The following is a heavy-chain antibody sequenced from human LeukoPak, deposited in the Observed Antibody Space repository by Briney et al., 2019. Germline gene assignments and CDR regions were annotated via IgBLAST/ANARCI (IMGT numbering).Heavy chain of an antibody. V-gene: IGHV3-30*03. CDR2: ISNDETNK. D-gene: IGHD3-22*01. CDR3: ARVNQPYYYDSSGPRDYYYGMDV. CDR1: GFTFRRDG. J-gene: IGHJ6*02. Sequence: GGSLRLSCAASGFTFRRDGMHWVRQAPGKGLEWVAVISNDETNKYYTDSVKGRFTISRDNSKNMVYLQMSSLRAEDTAVYYCARVNQPYYYDSSGPRDYYYGMDVWGQGTAVTVSS.